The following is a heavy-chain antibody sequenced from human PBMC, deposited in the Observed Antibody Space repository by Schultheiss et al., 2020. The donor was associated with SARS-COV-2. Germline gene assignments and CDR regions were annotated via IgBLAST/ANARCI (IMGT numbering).Heavy chain of an antibody. CDR3: ARGNPGVVTYYYMDV. CDR1: GGSFSGYY. V-gene: IGHV4-34*01. D-gene: IGHD3-3*01. CDR2: INHSGST. J-gene: IGHJ6*03. Sequence: SETLSLTCAVYGGSFSGYYWSWIRQPPGKGLEWIGEINHSGSTNYNPSLKSRVTISVDTSKNQFSLKLSSVTAADTAVYYCARGNPGVVTYYYMDVWGKGTTVTVSS.